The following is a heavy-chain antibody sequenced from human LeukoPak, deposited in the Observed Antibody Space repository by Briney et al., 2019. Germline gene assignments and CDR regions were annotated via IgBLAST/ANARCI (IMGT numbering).Heavy chain of an antibody. D-gene: IGHD3-22*01. J-gene: IGHJ4*02. CDR3: ARDIENYYDSSGYSYYFDY. Sequence: PSETLSLTCAVSGYSISSGYYWSWIRQPAGKGLEWIGRIYTSGSTNYNPSLKSRVTISVDTSKNQFSLKLSSVTAADTAVYYCARDIENYYDSSGYSYYFDYWGQGTLVTVSS. CDR1: GYSISSGYY. V-gene: IGHV4-61*02. CDR2: IYTSGST.